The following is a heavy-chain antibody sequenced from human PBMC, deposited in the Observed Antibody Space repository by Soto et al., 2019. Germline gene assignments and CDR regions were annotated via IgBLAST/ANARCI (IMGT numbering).Heavy chain of an antibody. D-gene: IGHD2-21*02. J-gene: IGHJ6*02. Sequence: PSETLSLTCTVSGVSISGYYWIWIRQPPGKGLEWIGYMYKTGSTVYNPSFKSRVTISVDTSKNQFSLKLNSVTAADTAVYYCARDLWGYCGTDCYPLDVWGQGTTVTVSS. V-gene: IGHV4-59*01. CDR1: GVSISGYY. CDR3: ARDLWGYCGTDCYPLDV. CDR2: MYKTGST.